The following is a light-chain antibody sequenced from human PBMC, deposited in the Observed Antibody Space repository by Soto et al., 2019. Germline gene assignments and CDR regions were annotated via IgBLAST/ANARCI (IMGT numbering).Light chain of an antibody. CDR1: SSDVGGYNL. CDR2: EGT. Sequence: QSVLTQPASVSGSPGQSITVSCAGTSSDVGGYNLVSWYQQHPGKGPELIIYEGTERPSGISPRFSGSKSGNTASLTISGLQAGDEADYYCSSYTFSSIYVFGSGTKVTVL. CDR3: SSYTFSSIYV. J-gene: IGLJ1*01. V-gene: IGLV2-23*01.